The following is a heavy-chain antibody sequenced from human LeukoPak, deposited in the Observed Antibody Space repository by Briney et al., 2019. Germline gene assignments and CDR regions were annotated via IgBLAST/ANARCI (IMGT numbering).Heavy chain of an antibody. CDR2: INPSGGST. D-gene: IGHD2-2*01. CDR3: ARDPKDIVAVPAAHYFDY. Sequence: PVASVKVSCKTSGFMFTAYYMHWVRQAPGQGLEWMGIINPSGGSTSYAQKFQGRVTMTRDTSTSTVYMELSSLRSEDTAVYYCARDPKDIVAVPAAHYFDYWGQGTLVTVSS. J-gene: IGHJ4*02. CDR1: GFMFTAYY. V-gene: IGHV1-46*01.